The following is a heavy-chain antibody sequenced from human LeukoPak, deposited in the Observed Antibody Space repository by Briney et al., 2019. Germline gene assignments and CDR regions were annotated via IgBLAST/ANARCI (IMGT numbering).Heavy chain of an antibody. CDR3: ARGGSGWYDY. D-gene: IGHD6-19*01. J-gene: IGHJ4*02. CDR2: IIPIFGTA. Sequence: SVKVSCKASGGTFSSYAISWVRQAPGQGLEWMGRIIPIFGTANYTQKFQGRVTITTDESTSTAYMELSSLRSEDTAVYYCARGGSGWYDYWGQGTLVTVSS. V-gene: IGHV1-69*05. CDR1: GGTFSSYA.